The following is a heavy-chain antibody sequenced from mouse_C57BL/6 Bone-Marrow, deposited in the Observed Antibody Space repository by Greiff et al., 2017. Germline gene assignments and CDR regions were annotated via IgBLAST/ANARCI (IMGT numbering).Heavy chain of an antibody. V-gene: IGHV5-15*01. D-gene: IGHD2-2*01. CDR3: ARRGYGPYYAMDY. Sequence: EVHLVESGGGLVQPGGSLKLSCAASGFTFSDYGMAWVRQAPRKGPEWVAFISNLAYSIYYADTVTGRFTISRENAKNTLYLEMSSLRSEDTAMYYCARRGYGPYYAMDYWGQGTSVTVSS. J-gene: IGHJ4*01. CDR1: GFTFSDYG. CDR2: ISNLAYSI.